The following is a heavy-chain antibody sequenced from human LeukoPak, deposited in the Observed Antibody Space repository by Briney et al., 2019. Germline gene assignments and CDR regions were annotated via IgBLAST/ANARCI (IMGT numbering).Heavy chain of an antibody. V-gene: IGHV4-30-2*01. CDR3: ARSVWFGELEY. D-gene: IGHD3-10*01. J-gene: IGHJ4*02. CDR2: IYHSGST. Sequence: SQTLSLTCAVSGGSISSGGYSWSWIRQPPGKGLEWIGYIYHSGSTYYNPSLKSRVTISVDRSKNQFSLKLSSVTAADTAVYYCARSVWFGELEYWGQGTLVTVSS. CDR1: GGSISSGGYS.